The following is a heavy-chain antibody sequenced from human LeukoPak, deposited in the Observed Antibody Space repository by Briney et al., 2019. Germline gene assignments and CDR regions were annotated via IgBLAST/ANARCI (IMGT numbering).Heavy chain of an antibody. J-gene: IGHJ3*02. CDR1: GFTFSSYE. Sequence: QPGGSLRLSCAASGFTFSSYEMNWVRQAPGKGLEWVSYISSSGSTIYYADSVKGRFTISRDNAKNSLYLQMNSLRAEDTAVYYCARLHSGKNAFDIWGQGTMVTVSS. CDR2: ISSSGSTI. V-gene: IGHV3-48*03. CDR3: ARLHSGKNAFDI. D-gene: IGHD1-26*01.